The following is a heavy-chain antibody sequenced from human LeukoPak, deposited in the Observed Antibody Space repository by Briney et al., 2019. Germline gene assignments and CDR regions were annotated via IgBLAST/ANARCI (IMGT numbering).Heavy chain of an antibody. V-gene: IGHV4-59*12. CDR2: IYYSGST. CDR1: GGSISSYY. D-gene: IGHD3-9*01. J-gene: IGHJ5*02. Sequence: SETLSLTCTVSGGSISSYYWSWIRQPPGKGLEWIGYIYYSGSTNYNPSLKSRVTISVDTSKNQFSLKLSSVTAADTAVYYCARGRFRYPRSFDPWGQGTLVTVSS. CDR3: ARGRFRYPRSFDP.